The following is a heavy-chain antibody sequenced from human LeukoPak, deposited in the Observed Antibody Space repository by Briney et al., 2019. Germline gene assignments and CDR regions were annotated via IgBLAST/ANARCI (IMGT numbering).Heavy chain of an antibody. V-gene: IGHV3-53*01. J-gene: IGHJ4*02. CDR3: ARGFSYNHFDY. Sequence: PGGSLRLSCAASGLTVSSSYMSWVRQAPGKGLEWVSIIYNDGSTYYADSMKGRFTISRDNSKNTLYLQMNSLRAEDTAVYYCARGFSYNHFDYWGQGTLVTVSS. CDR2: IYNDGST. D-gene: IGHD5-24*01. CDR1: GLTVSSSY.